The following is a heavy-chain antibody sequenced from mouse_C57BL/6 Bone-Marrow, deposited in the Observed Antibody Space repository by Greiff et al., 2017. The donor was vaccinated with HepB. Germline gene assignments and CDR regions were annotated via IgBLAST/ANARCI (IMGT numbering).Heavy chain of an antibody. V-gene: IGHV1-59*01. J-gene: IGHJ4*01. CDR3: ASNYENAVDY. CDR1: GYTFTSYW. Sequence: VQLQQPGAELVRPGTSVKLSCKASGYTFTSYWMHWVKQRPGQGLEWIGDIDPSDSYTNYNQKFKGKATLTVDTSSSTAYMQLSSLTSEDSAVSYCASNYENAVDYWDRGTSVTVTS. CDR2: IDPSDSYT. D-gene: IGHD2-1*01.